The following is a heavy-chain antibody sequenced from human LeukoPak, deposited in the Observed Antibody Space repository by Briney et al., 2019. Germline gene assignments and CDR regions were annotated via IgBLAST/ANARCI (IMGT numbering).Heavy chain of an antibody. Sequence: PSETLPLTCTVSGDSISSSSYYWGWMRQPPGKGLEWIGSIYYSGSTYYNPSLKSRVTISVDTSKNQFSLKLTSVTAADTAVYYCARHAGGGYSKIVDYWGQGTLVTVSS. D-gene: IGHD5-18*01. CDR2: IYYSGST. V-gene: IGHV4-39*01. CDR3: ARHAGGGYSKIVDY. CDR1: GDSISSSSYY. J-gene: IGHJ4*02.